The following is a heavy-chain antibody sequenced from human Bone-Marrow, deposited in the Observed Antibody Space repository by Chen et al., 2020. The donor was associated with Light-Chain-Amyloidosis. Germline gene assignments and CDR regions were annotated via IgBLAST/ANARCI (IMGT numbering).Heavy chain of an antibody. Sequence: TFPNYWIGWVRQMPGKGLGWMGVIYPDDSDARYSPSFEGQVPIXADKSXTXXXXXXXXXXXXDTAMYYCARRRDGYNFDYWGQGTLVTVSS. CDR3: ARRRDGYNFDY. V-gene: IGHV5-51*01. CDR1: TFPNYW. D-gene: IGHD2-21*01. CDR2: IYPDDSDA. J-gene: IGHJ4*02.